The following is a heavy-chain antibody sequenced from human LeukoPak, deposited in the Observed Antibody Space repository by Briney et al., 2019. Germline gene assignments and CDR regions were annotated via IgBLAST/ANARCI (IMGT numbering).Heavy chain of an antibody. CDR2: TYYRSKWYN. J-gene: IGHJ6*02. Sequence: QTLSLTCAISGDSVSSNSAAWNWIRQSPSRGLEWLGRTYYRSKWYNDYAVSVKSRITINPDTSKNQFSLQLNSVTPEDTAVYYCARVRVAARPFYYYGMDVWGQGTTVTVSS. CDR1: GDSVSSNSAA. V-gene: IGHV6-1*01. CDR3: ARVRVAARPFYYYGMDV. D-gene: IGHD6-6*01.